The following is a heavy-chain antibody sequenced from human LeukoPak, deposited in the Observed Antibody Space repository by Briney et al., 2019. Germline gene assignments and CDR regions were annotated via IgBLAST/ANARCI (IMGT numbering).Heavy chain of an antibody. Sequence: ASVKVSCKASGSTFTDYYMHWVRQAPGQGLEWMGWINPNSGGTNFAQKFQGRVTMTRDTSISTAYMELNRLRSDDTAVYYCARDSFSPYSGSYSGFDYWGQGTLVTVSS. CDR3: ARDSFSPYSGSYSGFDY. V-gene: IGHV1-2*02. J-gene: IGHJ4*02. CDR2: INPNSGGT. D-gene: IGHD1-26*01. CDR1: GSTFTDYY.